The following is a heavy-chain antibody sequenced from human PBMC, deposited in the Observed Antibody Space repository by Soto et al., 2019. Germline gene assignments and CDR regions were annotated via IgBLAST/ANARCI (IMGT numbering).Heavy chain of an antibody. CDR1: GFTFTSYW. CDR2: IKGDGSEK. J-gene: IGHJ6*02. CDR3: GRDEVRNGVGV. Sequence: EVRLVESGGGLVQPGGSLRLSCVASGFTFTSYWMSWVRQALGKGLEWVANIKGDGSEKRYVDSVKGRLTISRDNAKNSVYLQMNSLRVEDTALYYCGRDEVRNGVGVWGQGTTVTVSS. V-gene: IGHV3-7*01.